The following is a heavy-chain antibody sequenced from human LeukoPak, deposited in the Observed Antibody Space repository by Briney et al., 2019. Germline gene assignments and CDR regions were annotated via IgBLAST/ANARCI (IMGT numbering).Heavy chain of an antibody. CDR1: GFTFSSYG. J-gene: IGHJ4*02. V-gene: IGHV3-33*01. Sequence: GRSPGLSCAASGFTFSSYGMHWVRQAPGKGLEWVAVIWYDGSNKYYADSVKGRFTISRDNSKNTLYLQMNSLRAEDTAVYYCARDRVYCSGGSCAPYFDYWGQGTLVTVSS. CDR2: IWYDGSNK. D-gene: IGHD2-15*01. CDR3: ARDRVYCSGGSCAPYFDY.